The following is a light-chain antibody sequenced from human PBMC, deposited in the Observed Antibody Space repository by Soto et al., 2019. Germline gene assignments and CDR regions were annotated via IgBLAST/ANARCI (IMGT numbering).Light chain of an antibody. Sequence: IVMTQSPATMSVSPGERATLSCRASQSVSTNLAWYQQKPGQAPRLLIYGASTRATGIPARFSGGGSGTEFTLTISSLQSDDFAVYCCQHYNNWPPWTFGQGTKVE. J-gene: IGKJ1*01. CDR1: QSVSTN. CDR3: QHYNNWPPWT. CDR2: GAS. V-gene: IGKV3-15*01.